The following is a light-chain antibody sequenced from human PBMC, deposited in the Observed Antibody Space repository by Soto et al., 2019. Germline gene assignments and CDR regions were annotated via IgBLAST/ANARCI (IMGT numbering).Light chain of an antibody. CDR1: QSVSSSY. CDR2: GAS. Sequence: EIVVTQSPGTLSLSPGERATLSCRASQSVSSSYLAWYQQKPGQAPRLLIYGASSRATGIPDRFSGSGSGTDFTLNISRLEPEDFAVYYCQQYGSSPRVTFGGGTKVEIK. J-gene: IGKJ4*01. V-gene: IGKV3-20*01. CDR3: QQYGSSPRVT.